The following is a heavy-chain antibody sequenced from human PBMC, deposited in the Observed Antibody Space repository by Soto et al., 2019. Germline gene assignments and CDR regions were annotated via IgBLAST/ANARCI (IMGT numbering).Heavy chain of an antibody. Sequence: QVQLQESGPGLVKPSGTLSLTCAVSGGSISSENWWSWVRQSPGKGLEWIGEIYHRGSTNHSPSLKSRLSISVDKSKNQFSLNLTSVTAADTAVYYCAKNGYTRFDNWGQGILVTVSS. CDR2: IYHRGST. J-gene: IGHJ4*02. CDR1: GGSISSENW. V-gene: IGHV4-4*02. CDR3: AKNGYTRFDN. D-gene: IGHD5-12*01.